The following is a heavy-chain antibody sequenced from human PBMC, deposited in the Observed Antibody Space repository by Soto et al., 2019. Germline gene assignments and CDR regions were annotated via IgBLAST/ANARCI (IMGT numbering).Heavy chain of an antibody. Sequence: EVHLVQSGAEVKKAGESLRISCKGSGHALTSYWISWVRQMPGKGLEWMGRIDLSDSYTSYSTSFQGHVTISGDRSTSTAYLQWDSLTASDTAMYFCARLIGSSWYYFDYWAQGTQLTVSS. CDR3: ARLIGSSWYYFDY. CDR2: IDLSDSYT. V-gene: IGHV5-10-1*03. J-gene: IGHJ4*02. CDR1: GHALTSYW. D-gene: IGHD6-13*01.